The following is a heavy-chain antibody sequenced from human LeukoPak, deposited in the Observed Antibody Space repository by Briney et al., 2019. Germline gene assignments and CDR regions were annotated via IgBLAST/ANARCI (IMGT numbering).Heavy chain of an antibody. CDR1: GYTFTDYY. V-gene: IGHV1-69-2*01. J-gene: IGHJ4*02. Sequence: ASVKVSCKVSGYTFTDYYMHWVPQAPGKGLEWMGLVDPEDGETIYAEKFQGRVTITADTSTDTAYMELSSLRSDDTAVYYCARVRGFMDYWGQGTLVTVSS. D-gene: IGHD3-16*01. CDR3: ARVRGFMDY. CDR2: VDPEDGET.